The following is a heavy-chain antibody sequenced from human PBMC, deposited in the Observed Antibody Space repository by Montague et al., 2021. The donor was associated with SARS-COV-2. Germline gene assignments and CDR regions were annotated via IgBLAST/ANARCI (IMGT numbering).Heavy chain of an antibody. CDR1: GVSFSGYY. Sequence: SETLSLTCAVSGVSFSGYYWSWIRQPPGKGLECIGEINHSGSTNYNPSLKSRVTISMDTSKNQFSLKLSSVTAADTAVYYCARGVRQLGVRYYYYYIDVWDKGTTVTVSS. CDR3: ARGVRQLGVRYYYYYIDV. J-gene: IGHJ6*03. CDR2: INHSGST. V-gene: IGHV4-34*01. D-gene: IGHD6-6*01.